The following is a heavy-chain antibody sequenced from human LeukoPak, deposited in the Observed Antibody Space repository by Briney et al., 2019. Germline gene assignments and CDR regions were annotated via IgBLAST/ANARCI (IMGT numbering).Heavy chain of an antibody. J-gene: IGHJ3*02. CDR3: AKIYQVVLVTPWDAFDI. Sequence: GGSLRLSCAASGFTFSSFAMSWVRQAPGKGLEWVSAISSSGGSTYYADSEKGRFTISRDNSKNTLYLQMNSLRAEDTAVYHCAKIYQVVLVTPWDAFDIWGQGTMVTVSS. V-gene: IGHV3-23*01. CDR2: ISSSGGST. D-gene: IGHD2-21*02. CDR1: GFTFSSFA.